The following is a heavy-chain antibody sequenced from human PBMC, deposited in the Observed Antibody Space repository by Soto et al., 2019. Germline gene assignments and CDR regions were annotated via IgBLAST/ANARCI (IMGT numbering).Heavy chain of an antibody. CDR2: ISSSGTTV. V-gene: IGHV3-48*03. CDR1: GFSFSNYE. J-gene: IGHJ4*02. D-gene: IGHD6-13*01. Sequence: EVQLVESGGGLFQPGASLSLSCAASGFSFSNYEMNWVRQAPGKGLEWVAYISSSGTTVHYADSVGGRFTVSRDNARNSLYLQMNTLRVEDTALYYCARDRAAGGYWGQGTLVTVSS. CDR3: ARDRAAGGY.